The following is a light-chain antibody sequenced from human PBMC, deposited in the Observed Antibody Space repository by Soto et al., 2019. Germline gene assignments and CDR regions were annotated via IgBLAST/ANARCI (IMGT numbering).Light chain of an antibody. CDR2: AAS. CDR3: QHYNSYSEA. J-gene: IGKJ1*01. Sequence: QLTQSPSSLSASVGDRVTITCRASQGISSYLAWYQQKPGKAPKLLIYAASTLQSGVPSRFSGSGSGTEFTLTISSLQPDDFATYYCQHYNSYSEAFGQGTKV. CDR1: QGISSY. V-gene: IGKV1-9*01.